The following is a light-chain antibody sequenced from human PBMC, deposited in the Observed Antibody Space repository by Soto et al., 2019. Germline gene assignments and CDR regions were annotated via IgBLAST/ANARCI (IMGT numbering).Light chain of an antibody. CDR3: SSFTISDTYV. V-gene: IGLV2-18*02. CDR1: SSDIGSYNR. Sequence: QSALTQPPSVSGSPGQSVTISCTGTSSDIGSYNRVSWYQQPPGAAPKLMICEVNNRPSGVPERFSGSKSGNTASLTIFGLQAEDEADYYCSSFTISDTYVFGTGTKLTVL. J-gene: IGLJ1*01. CDR2: EVN.